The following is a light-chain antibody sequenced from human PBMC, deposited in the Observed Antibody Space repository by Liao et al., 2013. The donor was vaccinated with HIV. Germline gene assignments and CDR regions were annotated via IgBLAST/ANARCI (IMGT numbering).Light chain of an antibody. CDR2: EDD. J-gene: IGLJ3*02. Sequence: SYELTQPPSVSVSPGQTASITCSGDQLGNKNICWYQQKPGQSPVLVIYEDDKRPSGIPERFSGSNSGTTATLAISGAQALDEADYYCQAWDSSTGVFGGGTKLTVL. CDR1: QLGNKN. V-gene: IGLV3-1*01. CDR3: QAWDSSTGV.